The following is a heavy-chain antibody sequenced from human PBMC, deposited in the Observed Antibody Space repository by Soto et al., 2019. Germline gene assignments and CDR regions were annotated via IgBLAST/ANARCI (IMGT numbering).Heavy chain of an antibody. Sequence: PSQTLSLTCAISGDSVSSNSAAWNWIRQSPSRGLEWLGRTYYRSKWYNDYAVSVKSRVTINPDTSKDQFSLQLNSVTPEDTAVYYCARDRTVVVVAATPPVGYYYGMDVWGQGTTVTVSS. CDR3: ARDRTVVVVAATPPVGYYYGMDV. J-gene: IGHJ6*02. D-gene: IGHD2-15*01. V-gene: IGHV6-1*01. CDR1: GDSVSSNSAA. CDR2: TYYRSKWYN.